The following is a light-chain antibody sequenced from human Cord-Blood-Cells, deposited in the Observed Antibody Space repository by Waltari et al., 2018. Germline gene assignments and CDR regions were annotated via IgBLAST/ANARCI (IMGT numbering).Light chain of an antibody. V-gene: IGKV3-15*01. J-gene: IGKJ2*01. CDR2: GAS. Sequence: EIVMTQSPATLSVSPGDRATLSCRASQSVSSNLAWYQQKPGQAPRLHIYGASTRATGIPARFSGSGSGTEFTLTISSLQSEDFAVYYCQQYNNWPYTFGQGTKLEIK. CDR1: QSVSSN. CDR3: QQYNNWPYT.